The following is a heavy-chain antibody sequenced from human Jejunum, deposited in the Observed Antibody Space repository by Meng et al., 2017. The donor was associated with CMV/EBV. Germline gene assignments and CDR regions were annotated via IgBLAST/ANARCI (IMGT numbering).Heavy chain of an antibody. D-gene: IGHD1-14*01. Sequence: VQLVQSGAEVKKPGSSVKVACKTSGDSFSTKTFSWVRQAPGQGLEWMGGLIAVFDKTKAAPRFQDRVTFTADESTSTAYMELSSLTFDDTAVYFCARGRRNEPLFDYWGQGTLVTVSS. CDR1: GDSFSTKT. CDR3: ARGRRNEPLFDY. J-gene: IGHJ4*02. V-gene: IGHV1-69*13. CDR2: LIAVFDKT.